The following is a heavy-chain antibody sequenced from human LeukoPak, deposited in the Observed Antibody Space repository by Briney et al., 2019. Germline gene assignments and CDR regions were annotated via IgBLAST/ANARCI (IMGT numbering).Heavy chain of an antibody. J-gene: IGHJ6*03. CDR1: GGSISSNSYS. Sequence: SETLSLTCTVSGGSISSNSYSWGWIRQPLGKGLEWIASMSYSGSTNYNPSLKSRVTISVDTSKNQFSLKLSSVTAADTAVYYCAREGRAPPYYYYYYYMDVWGKGTTVTVSS. CDR3: AREGRAPPYYYYYYYMDV. CDR2: MSYSGST. V-gene: IGHV4-39*07.